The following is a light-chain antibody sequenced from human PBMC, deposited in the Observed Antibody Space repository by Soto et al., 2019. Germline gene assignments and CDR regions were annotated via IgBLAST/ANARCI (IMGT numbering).Light chain of an antibody. CDR3: CSYAGSSTLA. J-gene: IGLJ2*01. CDR1: NSDVGSYNL. CDR2: EGS. Sequence: QSVLTQPASVSGSPGQSITISCTGTNSDVGSYNLVSWYQQHPGKAPKLMIHEGSKRPSGVSNRFSGSKSGNTASLTISGLQAEDEADYYCCSYAGSSTLAFGGGTKVTVL. V-gene: IGLV2-23*01.